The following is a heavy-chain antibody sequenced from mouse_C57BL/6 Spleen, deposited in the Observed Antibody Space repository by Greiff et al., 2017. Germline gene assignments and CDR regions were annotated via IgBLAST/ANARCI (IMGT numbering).Heavy chain of an antibody. D-gene: IGHD1-1*01. J-gene: IGHJ3*01. CDR2: INPGSGGT. CDR1: GYAFTNYL. Sequence: QVQLQQSGAELVRPGTSVKVSCKASGYAFTNYLIEWVKQRPGQGLEWIGVINPGSGGTNYNEKFKGKATLTADKSSSTAYMQLSSLTSEDSAVYFCARDYYGSSSAWFADWGQGTLVTVSA. V-gene: IGHV1-54*01. CDR3: ARDYYGSSSAWFAD.